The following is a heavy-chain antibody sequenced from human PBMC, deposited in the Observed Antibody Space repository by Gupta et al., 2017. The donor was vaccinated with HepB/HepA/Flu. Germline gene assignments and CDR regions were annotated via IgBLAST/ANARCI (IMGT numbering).Heavy chain of an antibody. Sequence: VKVSCKASGYTFTGYYTHWVRQAPGQWLEWMGCINPNSGGTNYAQKFQGRVTMTRDTSISTAYMELSRLRSADTAVYYCARVRMYCSSTSCYGGDDAFDIWGQGTMVTVAS. V-gene: IGHV1-2*02. CDR2: INPNSGGT. D-gene: IGHD2-2*01. CDR3: ARVRMYCSSTSCYGGDDAFDI. J-gene: IGHJ3*02. CDR1: GYTFTGYY.